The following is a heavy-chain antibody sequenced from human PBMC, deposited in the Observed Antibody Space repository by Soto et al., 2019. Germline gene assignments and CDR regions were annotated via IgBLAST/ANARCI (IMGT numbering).Heavy chain of an antibody. V-gene: IGHV3-30-3*01. J-gene: IGHJ6*02. CDR1: EFAFSSYS. D-gene: IGHD3-10*01. CDR3: ARVPSPYGSGPYGMDV. Sequence: QVHLVESGGGVVQPGRSLRLSCVASEFAFSSYSMHWVRQAPGKGLEWVAVVSFDGSNKKSIDSLRGRFTVSRDNSKNTLYLQMNSLRVEDTAVYHCARVPSPYGSGPYGMDVWGQGTTVTVSS. CDR2: VSFDGSNK.